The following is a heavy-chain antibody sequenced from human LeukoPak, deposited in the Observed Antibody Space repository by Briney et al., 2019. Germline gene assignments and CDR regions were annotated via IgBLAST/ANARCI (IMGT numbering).Heavy chain of an antibody. Sequence: GGSLRLSCAASGFTFSSYAMSWVRQAPGKGLEWVSAISGSGVSTYYAASVKGRFTISRDNSKNMLYLQMNSLRAEDTAVYYCTKGVEGYCSGGSCYPFDYWGQGTLVTVSS. J-gene: IGHJ4*02. CDR3: TKGVEGYCSGGSCYPFDY. CDR2: ISGSGVST. CDR1: GFTFSSYA. V-gene: IGHV3-23*01. D-gene: IGHD2-15*01.